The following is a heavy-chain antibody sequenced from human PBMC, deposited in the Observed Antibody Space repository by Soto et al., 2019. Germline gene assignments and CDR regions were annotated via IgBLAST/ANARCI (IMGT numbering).Heavy chain of an antibody. V-gene: IGHV3-7*01. D-gene: IGHD3-10*01. CDR3: AGDSGYGAGASVHLYFD. CDR1: GFTLGRYW. Sequence: PGGSLILSCGASGFTLGRYWVGWVREGPGQGLEWLADIKRDAGEKKYVDSVKGRVTMSRDNAKNSLYLQMDSLRAEDTADYYCAGDSGYGAGASVHLYFD. J-gene: IGHJ4*01. CDR2: IKRDAGEK.